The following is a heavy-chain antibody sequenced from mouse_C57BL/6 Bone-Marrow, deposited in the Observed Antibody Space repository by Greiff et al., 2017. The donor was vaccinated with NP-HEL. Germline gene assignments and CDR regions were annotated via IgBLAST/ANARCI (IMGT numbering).Heavy chain of an antibody. CDR2: IYPGNSAT. V-gene: IGHV1-5*01. Sequence: VQLQQSGTVLARPGASVKMSCKTSGYTFTSYWMHWVNQRPGQGLEWLGAIYPGNSATSYKQKFKGKAKLTAVTSASTAYMWLSSLTNEDSAVYNSTRYEDFDFWGQGTTLTVSS. CDR1: GYTFTSYW. J-gene: IGHJ2*01. D-gene: IGHD2-12*01. CDR3: TRYEDFDF.